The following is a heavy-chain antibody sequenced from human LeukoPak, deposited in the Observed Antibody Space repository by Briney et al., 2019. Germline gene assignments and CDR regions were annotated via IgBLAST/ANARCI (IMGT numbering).Heavy chain of an antibody. CDR3: AKGRTEGGTLALDY. J-gene: IGHJ4*02. V-gene: IGHV4-38-2*02. CDR2: IYHSGST. Sequence: SETLSLTCTVSGYSISSGYYWGWIRQPPGKGLEWIGSIYHSGSTYYNPSLKSRVTISVDTSKNQFSLKLSSVTAADTAVYYCAKGRTEGGTLALDYWGQGTLVTVSS. CDR1: GYSISSGYY. D-gene: IGHD6-19*01.